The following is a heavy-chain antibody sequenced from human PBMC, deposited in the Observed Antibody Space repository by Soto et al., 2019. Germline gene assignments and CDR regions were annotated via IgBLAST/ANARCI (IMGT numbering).Heavy chain of an antibody. D-gene: IGHD2-15*01. J-gene: IGHJ4*02. Sequence: GGSLRLSCAASGFTFSSYAMSWVRQAPGKGLEWVSAISGSGGSTYYADSVKGRFTISRDNSKNTLYLQMNSLRAEDTAVYYCAKDRARGDIDVVVAAYYFDYWGQGTLVTVSS. V-gene: IGHV3-23*01. CDR2: ISGSGGST. CDR3: AKDRARGDIDVVVAAYYFDY. CDR1: GFTFSSYA.